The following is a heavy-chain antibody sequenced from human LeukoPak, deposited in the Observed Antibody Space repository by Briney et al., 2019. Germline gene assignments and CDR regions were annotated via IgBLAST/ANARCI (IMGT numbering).Heavy chain of an antibody. J-gene: IGHJ5*02. CDR3: AKVPFDP. D-gene: IGHD3-10*01. CDR2: LSNDGSNR. CDR1: GFPFNTYD. V-gene: IGHV3-30*18. Sequence: GGSLRLSYKASGFPFNTYDMHWVRQAPGKGLEWVAILSNDGSNRHFADPVKGRFSISRDNSKSILYLQMNSLRLEDTAVYYCAKVPFDPWGQGTLVIVSS.